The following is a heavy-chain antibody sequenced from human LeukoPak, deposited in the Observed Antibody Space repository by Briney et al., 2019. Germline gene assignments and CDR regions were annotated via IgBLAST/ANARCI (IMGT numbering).Heavy chain of an antibody. V-gene: IGHV3-53*01. Sequence: GGSLRLSCAASDFTVSRNYMSWVRQAPGKGLEWVSVIYSGGSTKYADSVKGRFTISRDNSKNTLYLQMNSLRVEDTALYYCASRSGGDYPYFDYWGRGTLVTVSS. J-gene: IGHJ4*02. CDR1: DFTVSRNY. D-gene: IGHD4-17*01. CDR3: ASRSGGDYPYFDY. CDR2: IYSGGST.